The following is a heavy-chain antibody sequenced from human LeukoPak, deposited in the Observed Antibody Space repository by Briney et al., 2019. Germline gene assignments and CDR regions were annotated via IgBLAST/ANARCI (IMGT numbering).Heavy chain of an antibody. J-gene: IGHJ6*02. CDR2: ISGSGGST. V-gene: IGHV3-23*01. CDR3: AKPQGDIVVVPAALEHYYGMGV. Sequence: GGSLRLSCAASGFTFSSYAMSWVRQAPGKGLEWVSAISGSGGSTYYADSVKGRFTISRDNSKNTLYLQMNSLRAEDTAVYYCAKPQGDIVVVPAALEHYYGMGVWGQGTTVTVSS. D-gene: IGHD2-2*01. CDR1: GFTFSSYA.